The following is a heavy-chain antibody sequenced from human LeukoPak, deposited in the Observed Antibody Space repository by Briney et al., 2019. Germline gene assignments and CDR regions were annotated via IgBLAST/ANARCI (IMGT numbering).Heavy chain of an antibody. D-gene: IGHD4-23*01. Sequence: GGSLRLSCAASGFTFSSYTMNWVRQAPGKGLEWVSYISSSSSTIYYADSVKGRFTISRDNAKNSLYLQMNSLRAEDTAVYYCAREMVVTPSGAFDIWGQGTMVTVSS. V-gene: IGHV3-48*01. CDR1: GFTFSSYT. J-gene: IGHJ3*02. CDR3: AREMVVTPSGAFDI. CDR2: ISSSSSTI.